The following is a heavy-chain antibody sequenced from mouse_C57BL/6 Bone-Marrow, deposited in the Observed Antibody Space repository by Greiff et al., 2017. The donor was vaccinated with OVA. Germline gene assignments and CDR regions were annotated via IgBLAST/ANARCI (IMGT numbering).Heavy chain of an antibody. CDR3: ARYQGKGWYFDV. J-gene: IGHJ1*03. CDR1: GYTFTNYW. D-gene: IGHD1-3*01. CDR2: IYPGGGYT. Sequence: VKLVESGAELVRPGTSVKMSCKASGYTFTNYWIGWAKQRPGHGLEWIGDIYPGGGYTNYNEKFKGKATLTADKSSSTAYMQFSSLTSEDSAIYYCARYQGKGWYFDVWGTGTTVTVSS. V-gene: IGHV1-63*01.